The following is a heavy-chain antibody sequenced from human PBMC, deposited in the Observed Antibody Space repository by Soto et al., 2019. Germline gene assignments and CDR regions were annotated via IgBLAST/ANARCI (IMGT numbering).Heavy chain of an antibody. J-gene: IGHJ4*02. CDR1: GFTFSSFT. CDR2: ISYDDGTNK. CDR3: ARSIAVAGTPEFDY. D-gene: IGHD6-19*01. Sequence: QVQLVESGGGVVQPGRSLRLSCAAYGFTFSSFTMHWVRQAPGKGLEWVAVISYDDGTNKDYADSVKGRFTISRDNPKNTLYLQMNSLRAEDTAVYYCARSIAVAGTPEFDYWGQGTLVTVSS. V-gene: IGHV3-30-3*01.